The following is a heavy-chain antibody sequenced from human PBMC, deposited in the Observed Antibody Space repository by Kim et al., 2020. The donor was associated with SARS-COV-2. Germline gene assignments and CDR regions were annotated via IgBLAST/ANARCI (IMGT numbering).Heavy chain of an antibody. J-gene: IGHJ4*02. D-gene: IGHD3-9*01. Sequence: ASVKVSCKASGYTFTSYGISWVRQAPGHGLEWMGWISAYNGNTNYAQKLQGRVTMTTDTSTSTAYMELRSLRSDDTAVYYCARVGGPYYDILTGYYNVMGYWGQGTLVTVSS. CDR2: ISAYNGNT. V-gene: IGHV1-18*01. CDR3: ARVGGPYYDILTGYYNVMGY. CDR1: GYTFTSYG.